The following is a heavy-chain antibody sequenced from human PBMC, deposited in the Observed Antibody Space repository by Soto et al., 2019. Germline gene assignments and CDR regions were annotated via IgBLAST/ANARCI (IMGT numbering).Heavy chain of an antibody. CDR2: IYYSGST. V-gene: IGHV4-59*01. D-gene: IGHD2-8*01. CDR3: ARDPYCTNGVCLNFDY. Sequence: SETLSLTCTVSGGSISSYYWSWIRQPPGKGLEWIGYIYYSGSTNYNPSLKSRVTISVDTSKNQFSLKLSSVTAADTAVYYCARDPYCTNGVCLNFDYWGQGTLVTVSS. CDR1: GGSISSYY. J-gene: IGHJ4*02.